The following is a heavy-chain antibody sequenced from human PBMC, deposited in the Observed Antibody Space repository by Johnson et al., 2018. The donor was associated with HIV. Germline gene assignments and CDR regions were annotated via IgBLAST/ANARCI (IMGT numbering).Heavy chain of an antibody. D-gene: IGHD3-10*01. V-gene: IGHV3-20*04. CDR1: GFTVSGNY. CDR3: ARGNYYGSGSYGAFDI. J-gene: IGHJ3*02. Sequence: VQLVESGGGLVQPGGSLRLSCVASGFTVSGNYMNWVRQAPGKGLEWVSGINWNGGSTGYADSVKGRFTISRDNAKNSLYLQMNSLRAEDTALYYCARGNYYGSGSYGAFDIWGQGTMVTVSS. CDR2: INWNGGST.